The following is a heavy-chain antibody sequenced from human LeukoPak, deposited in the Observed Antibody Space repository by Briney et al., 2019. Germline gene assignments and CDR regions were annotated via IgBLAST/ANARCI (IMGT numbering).Heavy chain of an antibody. CDR3: ARHKRPMARRGYYYYYMDV. CDR2: IYPGDSDT. CDR1: GYSFTSYW. Sequence: GEALKISCKGSGYSFTSYWIGWVRQMPGEGLEWMGIIYPGDSDTRYSPSFQGQVTISADKSISTAYLQWSSLKASDTAMYYCARHKRPMARRGYYYYYMDVWGKGTTVTVSS. V-gene: IGHV5-51*01. D-gene: IGHD3-10*01. J-gene: IGHJ6*03.